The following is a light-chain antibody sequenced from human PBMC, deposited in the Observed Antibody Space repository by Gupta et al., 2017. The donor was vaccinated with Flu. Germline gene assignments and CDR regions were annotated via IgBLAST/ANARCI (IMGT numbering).Light chain of an antibody. J-gene: IGKJ2*01. V-gene: IGKV3-11*01. CDR3: QQRSNWPPYT. CDR2: DAS. Sequence: ATLYLSPGERATLSCRASQSVSRYLDWYQQKPGQSPRLLIYDASNRDTGIPARFSGSGYGKDFTLTISSREPEDFAVYYCQQRSNWPPYTFGQGTKLKIK. CDR1: QSVSRY.